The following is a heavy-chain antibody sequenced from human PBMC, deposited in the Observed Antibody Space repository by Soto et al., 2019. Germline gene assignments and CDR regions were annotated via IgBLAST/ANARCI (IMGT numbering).Heavy chain of an antibody. V-gene: IGHV3-15*01. Sequence: EVLLVESGGGLVQPGESFRLSCSASGFTFSDAWMSWVRQAPGKGLEWVGRIKSEADGGTRDYAAPVAGRFFISRDDSQNTVYLQMNTLKVEDTAVYYCTTDWRWGQGALVTVSS. CDR2: IKSEADGGTR. CDR3: TTDWR. CDR1: GFTFSDAW. J-gene: IGHJ4*02.